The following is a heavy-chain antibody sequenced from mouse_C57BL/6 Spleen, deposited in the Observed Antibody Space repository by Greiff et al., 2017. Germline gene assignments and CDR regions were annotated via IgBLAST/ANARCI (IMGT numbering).Heavy chain of an antibody. CDR3: AREGSIYYDYPFAY. J-gene: IGHJ3*01. CDR1: GYTFTSYW. V-gene: IGHV1-55*01. Sequence: QVQLQQPGAELVKPGASEKMSCKASGYTFTSYWITWVKQRPGQGLEWLGDIYPGSGSTNYNEKFKSKATLTVDTSSSTAYMQLSSLTSEDSAVYYCAREGSIYYDYPFAYWGQGTLVTVSA. D-gene: IGHD2-4*01. CDR2: IYPGSGST.